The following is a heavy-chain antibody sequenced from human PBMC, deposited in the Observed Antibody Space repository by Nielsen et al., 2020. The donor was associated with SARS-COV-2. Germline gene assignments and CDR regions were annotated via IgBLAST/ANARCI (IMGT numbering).Heavy chain of an antibody. CDR3: ARTHDYYDSSRLDY. CDR2: IYYSGST. J-gene: IGHJ4*02. D-gene: IGHD3-22*01. CDR1: GGSISSYY. V-gene: IGHV4-59*01. Sequence: LSCTVSGGSISSYYWSWIRQPPGKGLEWIGYIYYSGSTNYNPSLKSRVTISVDTSKNQFSLKLSSVTAADTAVYYCARTHDYYDSSRLDYWGQGTLVTVSS.